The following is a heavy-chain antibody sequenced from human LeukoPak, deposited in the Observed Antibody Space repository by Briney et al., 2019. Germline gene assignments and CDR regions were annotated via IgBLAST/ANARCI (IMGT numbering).Heavy chain of an antibody. CDR2: IKQDGSEK. V-gene: IGHV3-7*01. CDR1: GFTFSSYW. Sequence: GGSLRLSCAASGFTFSSYWMSWVCQAPGKGLEWVANIKQDGSEKYYVDSVKGRFAISRDNAKNSLYLQMNSLRAEDTAVYYCARDGSDYYDSSGYYYYLEYFQHWGQGTLVTVSS. J-gene: IGHJ1*01. CDR3: ARDGSDYYDSSGYYYYLEYFQH. D-gene: IGHD3-22*01.